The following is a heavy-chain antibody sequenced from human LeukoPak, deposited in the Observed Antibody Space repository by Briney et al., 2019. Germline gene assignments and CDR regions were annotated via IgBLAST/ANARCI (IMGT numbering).Heavy chain of an antibody. D-gene: IGHD2-2*01. CDR1: GFTFSSYA. CDR2: ISGSGGST. Sequence: QPGGSLRLSCAASGFTFSSYAMSWVRQAPGKGLEWVSAISGSGGSTYYADSVKGRFTISRDNSKNTLYLQMNSLRAEDTAVYYCAKDPVVPAAMSPGDWFDPWGQGTLVTVSS. J-gene: IGHJ5*02. CDR3: AKDPVVPAAMSPGDWFDP. V-gene: IGHV3-23*01.